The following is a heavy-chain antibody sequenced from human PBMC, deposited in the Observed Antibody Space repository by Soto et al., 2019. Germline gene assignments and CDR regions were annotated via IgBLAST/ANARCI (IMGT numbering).Heavy chain of an antibody. CDR1: GGSISSSSYY. Sequence: SETLSLTCTVSGGSISSSSYYWGWIRQPPGKGLEWIGSIYYSGSTYYNPSLKSRVTISVDTSKNQFSLKLSSVTAADTAVYYCARNHKRDKAAAGFWGQGTLVTVSS. J-gene: IGHJ4*02. V-gene: IGHV4-39*01. CDR2: IYYSGST. D-gene: IGHD6-13*01. CDR3: ARNHKRDKAAAGF.